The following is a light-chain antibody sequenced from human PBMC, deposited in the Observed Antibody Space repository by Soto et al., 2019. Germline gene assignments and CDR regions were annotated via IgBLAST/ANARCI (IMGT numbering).Light chain of an antibody. CDR1: QSISNTY. CDR2: GAS. J-gene: IGKJ4*01. Sequence: EIVMTQSPCTLSLSPGGRATLSCRASQSISNTYLSWYQQKPGQAPRLLIYGASTRATGIPARFSGSGSGTDFTLTISSLQPEDFAVYYCHQDYDLPLTFGGGTKVDIK. V-gene: IGKV3D-7*01. CDR3: HQDYDLPLT.